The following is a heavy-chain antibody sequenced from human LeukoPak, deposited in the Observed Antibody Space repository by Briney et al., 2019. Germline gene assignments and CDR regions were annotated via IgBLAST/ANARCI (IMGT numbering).Heavy chain of an antibody. D-gene: IGHD2-15*01. CDR2: INTNTGNP. J-gene: IGHJ3*02. CDR1: GNTFTNYA. CDR3: ARGVVVVAADAFDI. V-gene: IGHV7-4-1*02. Sequence: ASVKVSCKASGNTFTNYAINWVRQAPGQGLEWMGWINTNTGNPTYAQGFTGRFVFSLDTSVSTAYLQISSLKAEDTAVYYCARGVVVVAADAFDIWGQGTMVTVSS.